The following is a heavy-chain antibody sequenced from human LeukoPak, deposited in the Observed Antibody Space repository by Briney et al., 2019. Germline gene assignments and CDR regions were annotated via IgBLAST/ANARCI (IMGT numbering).Heavy chain of an antibody. CDR1: GFTFSSYA. J-gene: IGHJ4*02. D-gene: IGHD3-3*01. V-gene: IGHV3-30-3*01. CDR3: AKAAPLRFLEWLFSIDY. Sequence: GGSLRLSCAASGFTFSSYAMHWVRPAPGKGLEWVAVISNDGSEKYYADSVKGRFTISRDSSKNTLYLQMNSLRPEDTAVYYCAKAAPLRFLEWLFSIDYWGQGTLVTVSS. CDR2: ISNDGSEK.